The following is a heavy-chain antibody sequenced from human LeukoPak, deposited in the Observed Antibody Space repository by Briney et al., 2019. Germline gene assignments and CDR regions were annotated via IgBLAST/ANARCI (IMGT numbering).Heavy chain of an antibody. CDR2: INVDGRST. D-gene: IGHD1-26*01. J-gene: IGHJ4*02. Sequence: GGSLRLSCTASGFTFTTYWMHWVRQAPGEGLVWVSRINVDGRSTSYADSVKGRFTISRGNAKNTLYLQMNSLRAEDTAVYYCARAGSFRFDYWGQGTLVTVSS. CDR1: GFTFTTYW. CDR3: ARAGSFRFDY. V-gene: IGHV3-74*01.